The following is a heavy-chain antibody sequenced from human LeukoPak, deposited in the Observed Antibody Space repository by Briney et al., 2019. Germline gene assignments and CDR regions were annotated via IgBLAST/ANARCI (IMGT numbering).Heavy chain of an antibody. CDR1: GGSISSGSYY. Sequence: SETLSLTCTVSGGSISSGSYYWSWIRQPAGMGLEWIGRIYTSGSTNYNPSLKSRVTISVDTSKNQFSLKLSSVTAADTAVYYCARDPGIAAAVSWFDPWGQGTLVTVSS. V-gene: IGHV4-61*02. CDR2: IYTSGST. J-gene: IGHJ5*02. D-gene: IGHD6-13*01. CDR3: ARDPGIAAAVSWFDP.